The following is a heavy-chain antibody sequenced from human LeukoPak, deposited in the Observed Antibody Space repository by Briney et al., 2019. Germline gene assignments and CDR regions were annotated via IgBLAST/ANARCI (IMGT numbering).Heavy chain of an antibody. J-gene: IGHJ1*01. CDR2: IYHSGST. CDR1: GSSVSSSTW. V-gene: IGHV4-4*02. Sequence: SGTLSLTCAVSGSSVSSSTWWSWVRPPPGKGLEWIGEIYHSGSTSYNPSLKSRVTISVDKSKNQFSLKLSSVTAADTAVYYCAKGGLAEYFQFWGQGTLVTVSS. CDR3: AKGGLAEYFQF. D-gene: IGHD2-15*01.